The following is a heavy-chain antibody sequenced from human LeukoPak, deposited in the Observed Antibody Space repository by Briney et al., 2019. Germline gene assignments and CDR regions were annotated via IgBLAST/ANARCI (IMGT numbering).Heavy chain of an antibody. D-gene: IGHD3-9*01. Sequence: GGSLRLSCAASGFTFSSYAMHWVRQAPGKGLEWVAVISYDGSNKYYADSVKDRFTVSRDNSKNTLYLQMYSLRAEDTAVYFCARDFDTLTGYYWKSFDYWGQGTLVTVSS. CDR2: ISYDGSNK. V-gene: IGHV3-30-3*01. J-gene: IGHJ4*02. CDR3: ARDFDTLTGYYWKSFDY. CDR1: GFTFSSYA.